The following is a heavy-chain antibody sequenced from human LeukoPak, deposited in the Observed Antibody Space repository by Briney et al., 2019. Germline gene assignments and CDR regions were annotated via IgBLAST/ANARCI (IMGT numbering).Heavy chain of an antibody. J-gene: IGHJ6*04. CDR2: INHSGST. CDR1: GGSFSGYY. CDR3: ARDRLGNYYYYGMDV. D-gene: IGHD6-19*01. V-gene: IGHV4-34*01. Sequence: SETLSLTCAVYGGSFSGYYWSWIRQPPGKGLEWIGEINHSGSTNYNPSLKSRVTISVDTSKNQFSLKLSSVTAADTAVYYCARDRLGNYYYYGMDVWGKGTTVTVSS.